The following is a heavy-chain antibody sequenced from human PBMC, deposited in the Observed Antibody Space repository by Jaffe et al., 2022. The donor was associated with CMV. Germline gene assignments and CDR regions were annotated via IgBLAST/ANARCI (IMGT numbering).Heavy chain of an antibody. CDR3: ATKKAPGIAYDN. Sequence: EVQLVESGGGLVQSGGSLRLSCAASGLIFSNYWMSWVRQAPGKGLEWVGNINQDGSEKNYVDSVKGRFTISRDNAENSLFLEMNSLRTEDRAIYYCATKKAPGIAYDNWGQGTLVTVSS. CDR2: INQDGSEK. CDR1: GLIFSNYW. V-gene: IGHV3-7*01. J-gene: IGHJ4*02. D-gene: IGHD6-13*01.